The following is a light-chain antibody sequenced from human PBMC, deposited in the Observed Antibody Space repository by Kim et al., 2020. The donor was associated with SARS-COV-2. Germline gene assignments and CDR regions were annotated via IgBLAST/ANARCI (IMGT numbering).Light chain of an antibody. CDR2: DAS. J-gene: IGKJ4*01. CDR3: QQRSNWPPALT. Sequence: PGGRATLSCRASQSVSTSLAWYQQKPGQAPRLLIYDASNRATGIPDRFSGSGSGTDFTLTISSLESEDFAVYYCQQRSNWPPALTFGGGTKVDIK. CDR1: QSVSTS. V-gene: IGKV3-11*01.